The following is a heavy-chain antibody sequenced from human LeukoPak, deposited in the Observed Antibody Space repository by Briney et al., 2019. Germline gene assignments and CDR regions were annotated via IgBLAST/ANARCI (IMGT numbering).Heavy chain of an antibody. CDR3: ARIESATGAFDI. V-gene: IGHV4-59*01. J-gene: IGHJ3*02. Sequence: SETLSLTCTVSGGSITNYFWNWIRQPPGKGLEWIGYIHSSGSTNYNPSLKSRVTMSVDTSKNQFSLKLSSVTAADTAVYYCARIESATGAFDIWGQGTMVTVSS. CDR1: GGSITNYF. CDR2: IHSSGST. D-gene: IGHD3-3*01.